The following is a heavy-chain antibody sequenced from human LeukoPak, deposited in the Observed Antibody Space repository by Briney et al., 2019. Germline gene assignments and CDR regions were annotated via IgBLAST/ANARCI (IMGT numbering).Heavy chain of an antibody. CDR2: IYYRGST. CDR3: ASGGPYYYGSGSYPH. CDR1: GGSVSSGSYY. J-gene: IGHJ4*02. D-gene: IGHD3-10*01. V-gene: IGHV4-61*01. Sequence: PSETLSLTCTVSGGSVSSGSYYWIWIRQPPGKGLEWIGYIYYRGSTNYNPSLKSRVTISVDTSKNQFSLKLSSVTAADTAVYYCASGGPYYYGSGSYPHWGQGTLVTVSS.